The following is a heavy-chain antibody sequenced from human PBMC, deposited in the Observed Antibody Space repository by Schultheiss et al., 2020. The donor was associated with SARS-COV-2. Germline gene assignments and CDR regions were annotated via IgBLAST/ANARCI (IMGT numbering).Heavy chain of an antibody. J-gene: IGHJ4*02. V-gene: IGHV4-39*07. D-gene: IGHD6-19*01. CDR1: GGSISSSSYY. CDR3: ARDLAVAATDY. Sequence: SETLSLTCTVSGGSISSSSYYWSWIRQPPGKGLEWIGEIYHSGSTNYNPSLKSRVTISVDKSKNQFSLKLTSVTAADTAVYYCARDLAVAATDYWGQGTLVTVSS. CDR2: IYHSGST.